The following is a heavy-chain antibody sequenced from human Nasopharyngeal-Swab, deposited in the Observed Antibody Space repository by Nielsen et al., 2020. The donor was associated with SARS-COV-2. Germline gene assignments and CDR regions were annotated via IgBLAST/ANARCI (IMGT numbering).Heavy chain of an antibody. Sequence: ASVKVSCKASGYTFTSYGISWVRQAPGQGLEWMGWISAYNGNTNYAQKLQGRVTMTTDTSTSTAYMELRSLRSDDTAVYYCARDTSVDIVLLYYGMDVWGQGTTVTVSS. CDR2: ISAYNGNT. J-gene: IGHJ6*02. D-gene: IGHD5-12*01. CDR3: ARDTSVDIVLLYYGMDV. V-gene: IGHV1-18*04. CDR1: GYTFTSYG.